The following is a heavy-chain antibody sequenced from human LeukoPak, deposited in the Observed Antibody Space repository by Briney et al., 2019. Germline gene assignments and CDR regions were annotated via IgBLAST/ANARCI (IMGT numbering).Heavy chain of an antibody. D-gene: IGHD3-10*01. CDR3: AREEVSVISDTCCSGLGY. J-gene: IGHJ4*02. Sequence: ASVTVSFKASGYTFTVFYMHWVRQAPGQGLEWMGWINPNSGGTNYAQKFQGRVTMTRDTSINTAYMELSSLRSDDTAVYYCAREEVSVISDTCCSGLGYWGQGTLVTVSP. CDR2: INPNSGGT. V-gene: IGHV1-2*02. CDR1: GYTFTVFY.